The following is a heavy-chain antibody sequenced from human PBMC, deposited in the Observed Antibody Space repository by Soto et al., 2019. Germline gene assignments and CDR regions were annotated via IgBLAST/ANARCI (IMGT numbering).Heavy chain of an antibody. CDR2: ISAYNGNT. Sequence: VKASCKAPRDTFTSYGITWVRQAPGQGLEWMGWISAYNGNTNYAQKLQGRVTMNTDTSTSTAYMELRSLRSDDTAVYYCAREGDYGGNFDLNYYYYGMDVWGQGTTVTVSS. J-gene: IGHJ6*02. CDR3: AREGDYGGNFDLNYYYYGMDV. V-gene: IGHV1-18*01. CDR1: RDTFTSYG. D-gene: IGHD4-17*01.